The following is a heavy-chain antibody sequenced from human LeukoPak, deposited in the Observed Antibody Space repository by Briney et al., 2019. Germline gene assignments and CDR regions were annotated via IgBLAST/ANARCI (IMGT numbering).Heavy chain of an antibody. CDR3: ARDGKTAAGNNFDY. CDR1: GYTFTVYY. D-gene: IGHD6-13*01. CDR2: INPSGGIT. J-gene: IGHJ4*02. Sequence: ASVTVSCKASGYTFTVYYIHWVRQAPGPGLEWMGIINPSGGITTYAQKFQRRVTMTRDKSTSTVYMELRRLTSEDTAVYYCARDGKTAAGNNFDYWGQGTLVTVSS. V-gene: IGHV1-46*01.